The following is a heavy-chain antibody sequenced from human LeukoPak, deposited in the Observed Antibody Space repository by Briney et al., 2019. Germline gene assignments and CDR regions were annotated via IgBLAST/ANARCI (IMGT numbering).Heavy chain of an antibody. CDR3: ARTDYDNKWRVWWYFDL. CDR2: IYTSGST. V-gene: IGHV4-61*02. Sequence: SETLSLTCTVSGGSITSSSYYWSWIRQPAGKGLEWIGRIYTSGSTNYNPSLKSRVTMSVDTSKNQFSLKLSSVTAADTAVYYCARTDYDNKWRVWWYFDLWGRGTLVTVSS. CDR1: GGSITSSSYY. J-gene: IGHJ2*01. D-gene: IGHD3-22*01.